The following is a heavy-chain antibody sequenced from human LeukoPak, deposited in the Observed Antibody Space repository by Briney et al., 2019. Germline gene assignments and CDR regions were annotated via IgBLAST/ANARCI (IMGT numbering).Heavy chain of an antibody. J-gene: IGHJ6*03. CDR1: GGSISPYF. Sequence: PSETLSLTCTVSGGSISPYFWSWIRQPPGKGLEWIGYISYTGNTNYNPSLKSRVTISVDTSKNQFSLQLTSVTAADTAVYYCASDGIKGDYYYMDVWGKGTTVTVSS. D-gene: IGHD3-10*01. CDR2: ISYTGNT. CDR3: ASDGIKGDYYYMDV. V-gene: IGHV4-59*01.